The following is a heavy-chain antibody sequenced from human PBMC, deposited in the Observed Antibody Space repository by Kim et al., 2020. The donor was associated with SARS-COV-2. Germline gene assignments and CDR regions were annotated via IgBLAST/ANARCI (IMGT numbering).Heavy chain of an antibody. CDR3: ARDRLLSSRWLEDPPQYYYYYGMDV. D-gene: IGHD6-13*01. CDR1: GFTFSSYA. V-gene: IGHV3-30*04. Sequence: GGSLRLSCAASGFTFSSYAMHWVRQAPGKGLEWVAVISYDGSNKYYADSVKGRFTISRDNSKNTLYLQMNSLRAEDTAVYYCARDRLLSSRWLEDPPQYYYYYGMDVWGQGTTVTVSS. J-gene: IGHJ6*02. CDR2: ISYDGSNK.